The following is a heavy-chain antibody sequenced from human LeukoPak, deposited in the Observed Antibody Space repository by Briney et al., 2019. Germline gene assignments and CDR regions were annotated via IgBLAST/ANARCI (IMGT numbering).Heavy chain of an antibody. CDR2: ISSSSSCI. J-gene: IGHJ4*02. CDR3: ARGLYSSGWYYFDY. Sequence: GGSLRLSCAASGFTFSSYSMNWVRQAPGKGLEWVSSISSSSSCIYYADSVKGRFTISRDNAKNSLYLQMNSLRAEDTAVYYCARGLYSSGWYYFDYWGQGTLVTVSS. D-gene: IGHD6-19*01. V-gene: IGHV3-21*01. CDR1: GFTFSSYS.